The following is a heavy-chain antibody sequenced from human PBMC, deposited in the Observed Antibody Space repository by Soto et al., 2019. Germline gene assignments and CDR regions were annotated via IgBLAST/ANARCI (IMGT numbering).Heavy chain of an antibody. CDR2: IHYSGNP. CDR3: ARGYLGNDWYYYFDN. D-gene: IGHD2-21*01. CDR1: SGSISGYY. Sequence: QVQLQESGPGLVKPSETLSLTCTVSSGSISGYYWGWIRQPPGEGLEWIGYIHYSGNPHYNRSLRSRVAISVDTSRSQFSLRLSSVTAADTAVYYCARGYLGNDWYYYFDNWGQGALVTVSS. J-gene: IGHJ4*02. V-gene: IGHV4-59*01.